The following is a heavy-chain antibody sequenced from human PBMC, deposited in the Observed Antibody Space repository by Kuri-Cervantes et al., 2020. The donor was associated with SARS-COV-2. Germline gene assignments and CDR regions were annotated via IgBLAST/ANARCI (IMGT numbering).Heavy chain of an antibody. D-gene: IGHD5-12*01. CDR1: GFSLSNYW. J-gene: IGHJ3*02. CDR2: INMGGTSI. V-gene: IGHV3-74*01. Sequence: GESLKISCVVSGFSLSNYWMHWVRQAPGKGLVWLARINMGGTSISYADSVKGRFTISRDNAKNTVYVQMNSLRAEDTAVYYCAKDLRATIPTDDAFDIWGQGTMVT. CDR3: AKDLRATIPTDDAFDI.